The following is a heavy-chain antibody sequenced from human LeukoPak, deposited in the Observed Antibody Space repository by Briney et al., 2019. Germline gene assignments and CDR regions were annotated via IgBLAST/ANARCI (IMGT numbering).Heavy chain of an antibody. Sequence: PGGSLRLSCAASGFTFSSYAMHWVRQAPGKGLEWVAVISHDGSNKYYADSVKGRFTISRDNSKNTLYLQMNSLRAEDTAVYYCAREAPLYGDYVVDYWGQGTLVTVSS. D-gene: IGHD4-17*01. CDR1: GFTFSSYA. V-gene: IGHV3-30-3*01. CDR3: AREAPLYGDYVVDY. CDR2: ISHDGSNK. J-gene: IGHJ4*02.